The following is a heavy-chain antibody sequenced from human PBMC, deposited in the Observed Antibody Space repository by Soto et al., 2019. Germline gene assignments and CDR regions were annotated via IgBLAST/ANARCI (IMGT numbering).Heavy chain of an antibody. J-gene: IGHJ4*02. CDR1: GGSISSGDYY. CDR2: IYYNGDT. D-gene: IGHD7-27*01. V-gene: IGHV4-31*03. CDR3: ARSHRDNWGSPDYFDY. Sequence: QVQLQESGPGLVKPSQTLSLTCTVSGGSISSGDYYWSWIRQHPGKGLEWIGYIYYNGDTYYNPSLKSRVSISIDTSENQFSLRLTSVTAADTAVYYCARSHRDNWGSPDYFDYWGQGTLVTVSS.